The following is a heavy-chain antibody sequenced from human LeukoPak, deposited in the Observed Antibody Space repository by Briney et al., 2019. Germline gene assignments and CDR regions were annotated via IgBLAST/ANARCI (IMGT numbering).Heavy chain of an antibody. Sequence: GGSLRLSCAASGFTFSSYSMNWVRQAPGKGLEWVSSISSSSSYIYYADSVKGRFTISRDNAKNSLYLQMNSLRAEDTAVYYCAREGVDCSSTSCYFLIVGAESGFDPWGQGTLVTVSS. V-gene: IGHV3-21*01. CDR2: ISSSSSYI. CDR3: AREGVDCSSTSCYFLIVGAESGFDP. D-gene: IGHD2-2*01. J-gene: IGHJ5*02. CDR1: GFTFSSYS.